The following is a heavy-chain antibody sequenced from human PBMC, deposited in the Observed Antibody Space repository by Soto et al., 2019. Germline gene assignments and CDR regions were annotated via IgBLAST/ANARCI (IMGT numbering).Heavy chain of an antibody. J-gene: IGHJ6*02. D-gene: IGHD6-13*01. CDR1: GFTLSRYS. CDR3: AKDFLAGSCMDV. CDR2: ISRSSSTI. Sequence: PGGSLRLSCVASGFTLSRYSMNWVRQAPGKGLEWVSYISRSSSTIYYADSVKGRFTISRDNAQNTLYLQMNSLRGEDTAVFYCAKDFLAGSCMDVWGQGTTVTVSS. V-gene: IGHV3-48*01.